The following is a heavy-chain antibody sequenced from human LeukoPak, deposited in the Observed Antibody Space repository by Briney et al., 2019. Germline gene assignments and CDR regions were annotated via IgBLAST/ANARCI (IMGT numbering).Heavy chain of an antibody. CDR3: ARGNRRGIAANY. V-gene: IGHV3-30-3*01. CDR2: ISYDGSNK. CDR1: GFTFSSYA. Sequence: GGSLRLSCAASGFTFSSYAMHWVRQAPGKGLEWVAVISYDGSNKYYADSVKGRFTISRDNAKNSLYLQMNSLRVEDTAVYYCARGNRRGIAANYWGQGTLVTVSS. D-gene: IGHD6-13*01. J-gene: IGHJ4*02.